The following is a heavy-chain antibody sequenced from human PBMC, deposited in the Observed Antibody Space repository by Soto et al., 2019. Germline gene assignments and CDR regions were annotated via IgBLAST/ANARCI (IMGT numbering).Heavy chain of an antibody. CDR3: ARDMGSSSWYAFDI. CDR2: IYYSGST. V-gene: IGHV4-31*03. D-gene: IGHD6-13*01. CDR1: GGSISSGGYY. Sequence: QVQLQESGPGLVKPSQTLSLTCTVSGGSISSGGYYWSWIRQHPGKGLEWIGYIYYSGSTYYNPSLKSRVTXXVXTXXNQFSLKLSSVTAADTAVYYCARDMGSSSWYAFDIWGQGTMVTVSS. J-gene: IGHJ3*02.